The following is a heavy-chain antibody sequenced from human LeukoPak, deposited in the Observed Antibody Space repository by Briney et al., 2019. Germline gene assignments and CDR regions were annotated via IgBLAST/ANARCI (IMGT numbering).Heavy chain of an antibody. CDR1: GYSISSGNY. D-gene: IGHD1-1*01. CDR3: AAFLLQQINVFDI. V-gene: IGHV4-38-2*02. Sequence: SETLSLTCTVSGYSISSGNYWGWIRQPPGKGLEWMGSIDHSGSIYYNPSLKSRVTVSVDTSKNQFSLSLSSVTAADTAVYYCAAFLLQQINVFDIWGQGTMVTVSS. CDR2: IDHSGSI. J-gene: IGHJ3*02.